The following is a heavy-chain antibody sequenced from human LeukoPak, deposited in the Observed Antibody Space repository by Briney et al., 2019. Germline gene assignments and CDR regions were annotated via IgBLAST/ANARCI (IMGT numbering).Heavy chain of an antibody. D-gene: IGHD3-3*01. CDR3: ASWFGSGYTWFDP. V-gene: IGHV1-69*13. CDR1: GGTFSSYA. J-gene: IGHJ5*02. CDR2: IIPIFGTA. Sequence: ASVKVSCKASGGTFSSYAISWVRQAPGQGLEWMGGIIPIFGTANYAQKFQGRVTITADESTSTAYMELSSLRSEDTAVYYCASWFGSGYTWFDPGGQETLVTVS.